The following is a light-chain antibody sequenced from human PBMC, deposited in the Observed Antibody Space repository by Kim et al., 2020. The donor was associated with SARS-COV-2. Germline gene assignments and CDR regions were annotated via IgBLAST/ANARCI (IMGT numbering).Light chain of an antibody. J-gene: IGLJ2*01. CDR3: QAWDSSTAV. Sequence: VSPGQTASITCSGDKLGDKYACWYQQKPGQSPVLVIYQDSKRPSGIPERFSGSDSGNTATLTISGTQAMDEADYYCQAWDSSTAVFGGGTRLTVL. V-gene: IGLV3-1*01. CDR1: KLGDKY. CDR2: QDS.